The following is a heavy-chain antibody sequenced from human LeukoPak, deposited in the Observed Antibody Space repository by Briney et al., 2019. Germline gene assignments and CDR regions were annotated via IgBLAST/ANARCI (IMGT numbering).Heavy chain of an antibody. CDR1: GGTFSSYA. V-gene: IGHV1-69*05. Sequence: ASVKVSCKASGGTFSSYAISWVRQAPGQGLEWMGGIIPIFGTANYAQKFQGRVTITTDESTSTAYMELSSLRSEDTAGYYCAKNPGDYYFDYWGQGTWVTVPS. D-gene: IGHD2-21*01. CDR3: AKNPGDYYFDY. CDR2: IIPIFGTA. J-gene: IGHJ4*02.